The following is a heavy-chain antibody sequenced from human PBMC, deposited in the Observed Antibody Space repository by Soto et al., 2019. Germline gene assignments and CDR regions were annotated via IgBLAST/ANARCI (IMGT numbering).Heavy chain of an antibody. CDR3: VTGFR. J-gene: IGHJ4*02. V-gene: IGHV3-74*01. CDR1: GLTFSGAW. CDR2: IEEDGSMI. Sequence: GGSLRLSCSASGLTFSGAWMHWVRQAPGKGLVWVSRIEEDGSMISHADSVRGRFTISRDNARNSLYLQMNRLRAEDTAVYYCVTGFRWGQGTLVTVSS.